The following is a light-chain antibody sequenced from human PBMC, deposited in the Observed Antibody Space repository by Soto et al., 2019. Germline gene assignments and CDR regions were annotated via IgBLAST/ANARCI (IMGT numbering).Light chain of an antibody. CDR3: QQYGSSSYT. CDR2: AAS. J-gene: IGKJ2*01. Sequence: EIVLTQSPGTLSLSPGERATLSCRASQSISSSYLAWYQQKPGQAPRLLIYAASSRATGIPDRFSGSGSGTDFTLTISTLEPEYFAVYYCQQYGSSSYTFGQGTQLEIK. V-gene: IGKV3-20*01. CDR1: QSISSSY.